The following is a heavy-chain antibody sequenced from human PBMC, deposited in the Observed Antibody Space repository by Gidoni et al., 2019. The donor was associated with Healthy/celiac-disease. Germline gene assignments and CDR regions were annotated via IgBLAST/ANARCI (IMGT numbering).Heavy chain of an antibody. CDR2: ISGSGGRT. D-gene: IGHD2-2*01. V-gene: IGHV3-23*01. Sequence: EVQLLESGGGLLQPGGSLSLSCAASAFTFSSYAMSWVRQAPGKGLEWVSAISGSGGRTYYADSVKGRFTISRDNSKNTLYLQMNSLRAEDTAVYYCATRGDIVVVGPVDYWGQGTLVTVSS. CDR3: ATRGDIVVVGPVDY. J-gene: IGHJ4*02. CDR1: AFTFSSYA.